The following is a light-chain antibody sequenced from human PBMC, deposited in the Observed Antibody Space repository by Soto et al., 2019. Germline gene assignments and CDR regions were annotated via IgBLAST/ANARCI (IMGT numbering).Light chain of an antibody. CDR2: TSD. V-gene: IGLV1-44*01. J-gene: IGLJ2*01. CDR1: SSNIGSHT. CDR3: SSWDDSLHGVV. Sequence: QSVLTQPPSASGTPGQRVTISCSGGSSNIGSHTVNWYQQLPGTAPILLIYTSDQRPSGVPDRFSASKSGTSASLVISGLQSADEAGYYCSSWDDSLHGVVFGGGTKLTVL.